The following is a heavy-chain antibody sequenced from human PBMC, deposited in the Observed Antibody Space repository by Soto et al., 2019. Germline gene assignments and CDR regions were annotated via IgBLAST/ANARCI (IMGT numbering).Heavy chain of an antibody. D-gene: IGHD3-3*01. V-gene: IGHV4-34*01. Sequence: SETLSLTCAVYGGSFSGYYWSWIRQPPGKGLEWIGEINHSGSTNYNPSLKSRVTISVDTSKNQFSLKLSSVTAANTAVYYCARSLVLRFLEWFRGSYNWFDPWGQGTLVTAPQ. CDR2: INHSGST. CDR1: GGSFSGYY. CDR3: ARSLVLRFLEWFRGSYNWFDP. J-gene: IGHJ5*02.